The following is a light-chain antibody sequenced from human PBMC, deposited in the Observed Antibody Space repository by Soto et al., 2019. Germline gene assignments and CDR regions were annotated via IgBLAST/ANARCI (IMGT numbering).Light chain of an antibody. CDR3: AARGDSLNGAVV. CDR2: SNN. CDR1: SSNIGSNT. V-gene: IGLV1-44*01. Sequence: QSVLTQPPSASGTPGQRVTISCSGSSSNIGSNTVNWYQQLQGTAPKLLLYSNNQRPSGVHDRFSASKSGTSAPPAISGLEAEDDADYYCAARGDSLNGAVVFGGGTKLTVL. J-gene: IGLJ2*01.